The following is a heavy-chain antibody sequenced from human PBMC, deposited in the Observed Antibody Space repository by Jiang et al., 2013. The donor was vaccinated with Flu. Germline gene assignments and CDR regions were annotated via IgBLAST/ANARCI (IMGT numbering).Heavy chain of an antibody. CDR3: ARVYDGDYGSGSYSHFDY. CDR1: GGSISSGGYP. D-gene: IGHD3-10*01. J-gene: IGHJ4*02. Sequence: VKPSQTLSLTCAVSGGSISSGGYPWSWIRQPPGKGLEWIGYIYHSGSTYYNPSLKSRVTISVDRSKNQFSLKLSSVTAADTAVYYCARVYDGDYGSGSYSHFDYWGQGTLVTVSS. V-gene: IGHV4-30-2*01. CDR2: IYHSGST.